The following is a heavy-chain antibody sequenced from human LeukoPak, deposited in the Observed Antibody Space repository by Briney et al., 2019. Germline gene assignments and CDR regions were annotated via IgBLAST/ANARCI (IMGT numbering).Heavy chain of an antibody. D-gene: IGHD6-19*01. V-gene: IGHV3-9*01. CDR2: ISWNSGSI. CDR3: AKGVYSSGSGSNFDY. Sequence: QPGGSLRLSCAASGFTFDDYAMHWVRQAPGKGLEWVSGISWNSGSIGYADSVKGRFTISRDNAKNSLYLQMNSLRAEDTALYYCAKGVYSSGSGSNFDYWGQGTLVTVSS. J-gene: IGHJ4*02. CDR1: GFTFDDYA.